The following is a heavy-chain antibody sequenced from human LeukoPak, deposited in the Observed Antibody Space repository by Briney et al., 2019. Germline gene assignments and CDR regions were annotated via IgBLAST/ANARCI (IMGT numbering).Heavy chain of an antibody. CDR1: GGSISSGSYY. CDR2: IYTSGST. V-gene: IGHV4-61*02. J-gene: IGHJ4*02. D-gene: IGHD3-3*01. Sequence: SQTLSLTCTVSGGSISSGSYYWSWIRQPAGKGLEWIGRIYTSGSTNYNPSLKSRVTISVDTSKNQFSLKLSSVTAADTAVNYCARDSHDDFWSGYNYWGQGTLVTVSS. CDR3: ARDSHDDFWSGYNY.